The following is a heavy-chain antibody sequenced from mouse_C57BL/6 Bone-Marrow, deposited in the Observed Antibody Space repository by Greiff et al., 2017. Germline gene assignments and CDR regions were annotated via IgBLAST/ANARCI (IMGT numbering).Heavy chain of an antibody. V-gene: IGHV1-74*01. Sequence: QVQLLQPGAELVKPGASVKVSCKASGYTFTSYWMYWVKQRPGQGLEWIGRIHPCDSDPTYTQNFKGKATLTVDKSSSTAYMQLSSLTSENSAVYYCAILYGSSRDYWGQGTTLTVSS. D-gene: IGHD1-1*01. CDR3: AILYGSSRDY. J-gene: IGHJ2*01. CDR1: GYTFTSYW. CDR2: IHPCDSDP.